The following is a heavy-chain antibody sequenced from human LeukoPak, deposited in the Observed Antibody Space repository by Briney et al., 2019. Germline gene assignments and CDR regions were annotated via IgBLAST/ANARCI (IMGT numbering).Heavy chain of an antibody. Sequence: SETLSLTCAVSGGSISSSNWWSWVRQPPGKGLEWIGYIYYSGSTNYNPSLKSRVTISVDTSKNQFSLKLSSVTAADTAVYYCARSPGYSSGWFNYWGQGTLVTVSS. CDR1: GGSISSSNW. J-gene: IGHJ4*02. CDR3: ARSPGYSSGWFNY. V-gene: IGHV4-4*02. CDR2: IYYSGST. D-gene: IGHD6-19*01.